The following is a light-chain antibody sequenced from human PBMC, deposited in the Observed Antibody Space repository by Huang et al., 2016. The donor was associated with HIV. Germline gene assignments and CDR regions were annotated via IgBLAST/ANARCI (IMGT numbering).Light chain of an antibody. CDR3: QQYDNLPRT. V-gene: IGKV1-33*01. Sequence: DIQMTQSPSSLFASVGDRVTITCQASQDINKYLSWYQQKAGKAPKVRIYDASNLQTGVPSRFSGSGSGTDFTFTISSLQPEDTATYYCQQYDNLPRTFGGGTKVEI. J-gene: IGKJ4*01. CDR1: QDINKY. CDR2: DAS.